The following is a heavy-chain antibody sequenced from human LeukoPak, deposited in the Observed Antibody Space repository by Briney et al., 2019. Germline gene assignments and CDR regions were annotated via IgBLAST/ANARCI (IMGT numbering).Heavy chain of an antibody. V-gene: IGHV4-30-2*01. CDR2: IYHSGST. CDR3: AREVQYYDFWSGYKTARWFDP. CDR1: GGSISSGGYS. J-gene: IGHJ5*02. Sequence: PSETLSLTCAVSGGSISSGGYSWSWIRQPPGKGLEWIGYIYHSGSTYYNPSLKSRVTISVDRSKNQFSLKLSSVTAADTAVYYCAREVQYYDFWSGYKTARWFDPWGQGTLVTVSS. D-gene: IGHD3-3*01.